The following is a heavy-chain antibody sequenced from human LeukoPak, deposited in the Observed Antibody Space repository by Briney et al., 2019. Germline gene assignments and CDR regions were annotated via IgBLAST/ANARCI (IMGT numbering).Heavy chain of an antibody. CDR2: IYYSGST. J-gene: IGHJ5*02. Sequence: KPSETLSLTCTVSGGSISSSSYYWGWIRQPPGKGLEWIGSIYYSGSTYYNPSLKSRVTISVDTSKNQFSLKLSSVTAADTAVYYCARGTQGVLRFLEWLSPNWFDPWGQGTLVTVSS. CDR3: ARGTQGVLRFLEWLSPNWFDP. D-gene: IGHD3-3*01. V-gene: IGHV4-39*01. CDR1: GGSISSSSYY.